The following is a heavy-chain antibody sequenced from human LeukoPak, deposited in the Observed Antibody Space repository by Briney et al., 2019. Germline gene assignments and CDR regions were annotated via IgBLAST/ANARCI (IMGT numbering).Heavy chain of an antibody. CDR3: ARRRPYGDWRAYDI. Sequence: PGGSLRLSCAASGFTVSSNYMSWIRQSPGKGLEWIGSIYYSGSTTYNPSLTSRVTISVDTSKNQFSLKVSSVTAADTAVYYCARRRPYGDWRAYDIWGQGTMVTVSS. CDR2: IYYSGST. J-gene: IGHJ3*02. CDR1: GFTVSSNY. V-gene: IGHV4-39*01. D-gene: IGHD4-17*01.